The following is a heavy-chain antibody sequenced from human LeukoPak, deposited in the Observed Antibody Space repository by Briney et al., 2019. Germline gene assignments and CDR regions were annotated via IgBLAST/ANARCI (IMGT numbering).Heavy chain of an antibody. CDR2: IHYSGST. D-gene: IGHD6-13*01. CDR1: GGSFSGYY. CDR3: ARQYSSKEGWFDP. J-gene: IGHJ5*02. V-gene: IGHV4-59*01. Sequence: SETLSLTCAVYGGSFSGYYWSWIRQPPGKGLEWIGYIHYSGSTNYNPSLKSRVTISGDTSKNQFSLKLRSVTAADTAVYYCARQYSSKEGWFDPWGQGTLVTVFS.